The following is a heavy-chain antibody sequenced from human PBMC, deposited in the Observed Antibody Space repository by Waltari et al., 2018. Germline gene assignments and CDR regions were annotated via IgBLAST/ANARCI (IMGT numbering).Heavy chain of an antibody. Sequence: QVQLQQWGAGLLKPSETLSLTCAVYGGSFSGYYWSWIRQPPGKGLEWIGEINQSGSTNYNPSLKSRVTISVDPSKNQFSLKLSSVTAADTAVYYCANQFYGSGSYGMDVWGQGTTVTVSS. J-gene: IGHJ6*02. CDR1: GGSFSGYY. CDR2: INQSGST. V-gene: IGHV4-34*01. CDR3: ANQFYGSGSYGMDV. D-gene: IGHD3-10*01.